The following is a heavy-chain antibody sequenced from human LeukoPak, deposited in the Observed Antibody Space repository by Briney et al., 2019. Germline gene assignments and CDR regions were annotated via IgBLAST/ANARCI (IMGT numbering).Heavy chain of an antibody. CDR2: INHEGGGI. CDR3: ATYINWVAGDV. J-gene: IGHJ6*02. CDR1: GFTFSESW. V-gene: IGHV3-7*01. Sequence: PGGSLRLSRAASGFTFSESWMTWVRQVPGQGLEWVAHINHEGGGIQYVDSVKGRFTISRDNAKGSVYLQMYSLRAEDTAIYHCATYINWVAGDVWGQGTTVIVSS. D-gene: IGHD1-1*01.